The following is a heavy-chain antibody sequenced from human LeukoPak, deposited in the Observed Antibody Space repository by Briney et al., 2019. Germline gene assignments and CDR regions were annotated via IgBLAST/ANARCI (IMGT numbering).Heavy chain of an antibody. D-gene: IGHD2-2*01. CDR2: ISGSGGST. CDR1: GFTFSSYA. Sequence: GGSLRLSCAASGFTFSSYAMSWVRQAPGKGLEWVSAISGSGGSTYYADSVKGRFTISRDNSKNTLYLQMNSLRAEDTAVYYCAKEGYCSSTSCYGFDYWGQGTLVTVSS. J-gene: IGHJ4*02. CDR3: AKEGYCSSTSCYGFDY. V-gene: IGHV3-23*01.